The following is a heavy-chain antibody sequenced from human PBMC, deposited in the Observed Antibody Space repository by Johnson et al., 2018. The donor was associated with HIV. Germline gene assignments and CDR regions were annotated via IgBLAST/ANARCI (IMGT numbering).Heavy chain of an antibody. J-gene: IGHJ3*02. CDR2: ISYDGSKR. V-gene: IGHV3-30*04. CDR3: ARGEDYGGNYGALDI. D-gene: IGHD4-23*01. CDR1: GFTFDDYA. Sequence: SGGFVVQPGGSLRLSCAASGFTFDDYAMHWVLQAPGKGLEWVAVISYDGSKRYYADSVRGRFTISRDNSKNTLYLQVNGLRVEDTAWFYCARGEDYGGNYGALDIWGQGTMVTVSS.